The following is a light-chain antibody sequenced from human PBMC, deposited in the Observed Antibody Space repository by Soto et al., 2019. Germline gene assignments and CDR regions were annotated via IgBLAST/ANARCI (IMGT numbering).Light chain of an antibody. J-gene: IGKJ2*01. CDR1: QSVSSSY. Sequence: EIVLTQSPGTLSLSPGERATLSCRASQSVSSSYLAWYQQKPGQAPRLLIYGASSRATGIPDRFSGSGSGTDFTLTISRLEPEDFGVYYCQQYCSAPPYTFGQRTKLEIK. V-gene: IGKV3-20*01. CDR3: QQYCSAPPYT. CDR2: GAS.